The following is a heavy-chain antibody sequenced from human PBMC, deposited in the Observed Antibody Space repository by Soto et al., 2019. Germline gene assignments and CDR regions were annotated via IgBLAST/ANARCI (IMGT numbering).Heavy chain of an antibody. J-gene: IGHJ6*02. CDR2: IYYSGST. CDR3: ARVGGSSSSYYYYGMDV. V-gene: IGHV4-39*07. CDR1: GGSISSSSYY. D-gene: IGHD6-6*01. Sequence: SETLSLTCTVSGGSISSSSYYWGWIRQPPGKGLEWIGSIYYSGSTYYNPSLKSRVTISVDTSKNQFSLKLSSVTAADTAVYYCARVGGSSSSYYYYGMDVWGQGTTVTVSS.